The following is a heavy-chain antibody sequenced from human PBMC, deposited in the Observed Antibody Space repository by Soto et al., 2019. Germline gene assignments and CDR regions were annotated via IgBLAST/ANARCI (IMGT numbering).Heavy chain of an antibody. CDR2: IMPIFRTP. CDR3: ARDKDRLQLGGNYYYILDV. CDR1: GGTFSNSA. J-gene: IGHJ6*02. D-gene: IGHD5-12*01. Sequence: QVQLEQSGAEVKKPGSSVKVSCKASGGTFSNSAISWVRQAPGQGLEWMGGIMPIFRTPDYAQKFQGRVTVTADESTSTAYVELSGLRSDDTAVYSCARDKDRLQLGGNYYYILDVWGQGTTVTVSS. V-gene: IGHV1-69*12.